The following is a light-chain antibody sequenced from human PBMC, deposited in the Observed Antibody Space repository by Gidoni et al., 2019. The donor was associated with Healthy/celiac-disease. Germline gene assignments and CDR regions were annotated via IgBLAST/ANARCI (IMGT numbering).Light chain of an antibody. V-gene: IGLV2-11*01. CDR2: DVS. CDR3: CSYAGSYTGV. J-gene: IGLJ2*01. CDR1: SSDVGGYNY. Sequence: QSALTQPRSVSGSPGQSVTISCTGTSSDVGGYNYVSWYQQHPGKATKLMIYDVSKRPSGVPDRFSGSKSGNTASLTIAGLHAEDEADYYCCSYAGSYTGVFGGGTKLTVL.